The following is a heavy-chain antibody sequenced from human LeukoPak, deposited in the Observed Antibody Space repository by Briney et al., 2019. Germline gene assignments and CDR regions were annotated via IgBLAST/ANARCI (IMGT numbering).Heavy chain of an antibody. D-gene: IGHD1-1*01. V-gene: IGHV1-18*01. Sequence: GASVKVSCKASGYTFTSYGISWVRQAPGQGLEWMGWISAYNGNTNYAQKLQGRVTMTTDISTSTAYMELRSLRSDDTAVYYCARRGNWNDVYYYYYMDVWGKGTTVTVSS. CDR2: ISAYNGNT. J-gene: IGHJ6*03. CDR1: GYTFTSYG. CDR3: ARRGNWNDVYYYYYMDV.